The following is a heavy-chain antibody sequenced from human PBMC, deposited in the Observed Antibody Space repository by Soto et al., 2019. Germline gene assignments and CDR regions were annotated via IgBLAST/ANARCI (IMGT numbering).Heavy chain of an antibody. CDR3: AVGRSSYYYDSSGYYFP. CDR1: GFTFSSYD. D-gene: IGHD3-22*01. CDR2: IGTAGDT. J-gene: IGHJ4*02. Sequence: PGGSLRLSCAASGFTFSSYDMHWVRQATGKGLEWVSAIGTAGDTYYPGSVKGRFTISRENAKNSLYLQMNSLRAEDTAVYYCAVGRSSYYYDSSGYYFPWGQGTLVTVSS. V-gene: IGHV3-13*01.